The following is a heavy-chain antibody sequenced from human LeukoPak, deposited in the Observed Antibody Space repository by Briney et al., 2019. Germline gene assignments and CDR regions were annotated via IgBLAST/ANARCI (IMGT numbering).Heavy chain of an antibody. CDR3: ARSKGGYSYGADAFDI. CDR2: MNPNSGNT. J-gene: IGHJ3*02. D-gene: IGHD5-18*01. Sequence: ASVKVSCKASGYTFTSYDINWVRQATGQGLEWMGWMNPNSGNTGYAQKFQGRVTMTRNTSISTAYMELSGLRSEDTAVYYCARSKGGYSYGADAFDIWGQGTMVTVSS. CDR1: GYTFTSYD. V-gene: IGHV1-8*01.